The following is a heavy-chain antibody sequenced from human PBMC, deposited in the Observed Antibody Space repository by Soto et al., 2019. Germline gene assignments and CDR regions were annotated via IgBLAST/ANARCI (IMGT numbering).Heavy chain of an antibody. V-gene: IGHV1-69*13. D-gene: IGHD3-22*01. J-gene: IGHJ4*02. CDR3: ARNYYYDSSGYYYPGY. CDR2: IIPIFGTA. Sequence: SVKVSCKASGGTFSSYAISWVRQAPGQGLEWMGGIIPIFGTANYAQKFQGRVTITADESTSTAYMELSSLRSEDTAVYYCARNYYYDSSGYYYPGYWGQGTRVTVYS. CDR1: GGTFSSYA.